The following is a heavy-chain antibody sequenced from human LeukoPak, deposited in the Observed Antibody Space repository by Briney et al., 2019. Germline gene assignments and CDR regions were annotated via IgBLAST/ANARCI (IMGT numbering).Heavy chain of an antibody. J-gene: IGHJ5*02. V-gene: IGHV1-2*02. CDR2: INPNSGDT. Sequence: AASVKVSCKASGYIFTDYYVYWVRQAPGQGLEWMGWINPNSGDTNYAQKFQGRVTMTRDTSISTAYMELSSLRSGDTAMYYCARMWSTATSGWNWFDPWGQGTLVTVSS. CDR1: GYIFTDYY. CDR3: ARMWSTATSGWNWFDP. D-gene: IGHD6-13*01.